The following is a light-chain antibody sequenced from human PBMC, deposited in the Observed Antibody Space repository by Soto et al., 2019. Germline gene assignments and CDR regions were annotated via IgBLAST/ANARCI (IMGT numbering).Light chain of an antibody. Sequence: IQMTQSPSSLSASVGDIVTITCQATQDIRKYLNWYQQKPGKAXKLLIYDASSLETGVPSRFSGSGSGTDFTLTISSLQPEDFETYYCQQSNNHPISFGQGTRLEIK. CDR1: QDIRKY. V-gene: IGKV1-33*01. CDR3: QQSNNHPIS. CDR2: DAS. J-gene: IGKJ5*01.